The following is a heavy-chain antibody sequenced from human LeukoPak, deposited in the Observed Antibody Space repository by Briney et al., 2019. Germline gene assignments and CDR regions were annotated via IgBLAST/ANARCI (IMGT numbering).Heavy chain of an antibody. CDR3: ARAESGSNSHADY. CDR1: GFTFDDYA. Sequence: PGRSLRLSCAASGFTFDDYAMHWVRQAPGSGLVWVSRISSDGSSTTYADSVKGRFTISRDNAKNTLYLLMNSLRAEDTAVYYCARAESGSNSHADYWGQGTLVTVSS. CDR2: ISSDGSST. V-gene: IGHV3-74*01. J-gene: IGHJ4*02. D-gene: IGHD4-11*01.